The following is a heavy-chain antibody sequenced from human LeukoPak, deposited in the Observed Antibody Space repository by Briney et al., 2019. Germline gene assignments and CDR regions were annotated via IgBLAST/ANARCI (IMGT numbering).Heavy chain of an antibody. V-gene: IGHV4-38-2*02. CDR2: IYHSGST. CDR1: GYSISSGYY. CDR3: AREGYSYDHAFDI. Sequence: SETLSLTCTVSGYSISSGYYWGWIRQPPGKGLEWIGSIYHSGSTYYNPSLKSRVTISVDTSKNQFSLKLSSVTAADTAVYYCAREGYSYDHAFDIWGQGTMVTVSS. D-gene: IGHD5-18*01. J-gene: IGHJ3*02.